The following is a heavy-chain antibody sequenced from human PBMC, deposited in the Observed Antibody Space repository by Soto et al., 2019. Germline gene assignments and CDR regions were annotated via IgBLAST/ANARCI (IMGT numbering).Heavy chain of an antibody. Sequence: GGSLRLSCAASGFTFSDYYMSWIRQAPGKGLEWVSYISSSSSYTNYADSVKGRFTISRDNAKNSLYLQMNSLRAEDTAVYYCARQTGDWVNDYWGQGTLVTVSS. CDR3: ARQTGDWVNDY. CDR1: GFTFSDYY. J-gene: IGHJ4*02. CDR2: ISSSSSYT. D-gene: IGHD7-27*01. V-gene: IGHV3-11*06.